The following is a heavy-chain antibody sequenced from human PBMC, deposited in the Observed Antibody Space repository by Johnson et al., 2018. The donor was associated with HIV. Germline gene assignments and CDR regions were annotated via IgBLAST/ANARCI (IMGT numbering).Heavy chain of an antibody. Sequence: QVQLVESGGGVVQPGRSLRLSCAASGFTFNSYGMHWVRQAPGKGLEWVAVIWYDGSNKYYADSVKGRFTISRDNSKNTLYLQMNSLRAEDSAVFHCAKDRGRGYNYGWGAFDIWGQGTMVTVSS. D-gene: IGHD5-18*01. J-gene: IGHJ3*02. CDR3: AKDRGRGYNYGWGAFDI. CDR1: GFTFNSYG. CDR2: IWYDGSNK. V-gene: IGHV3-33*06.